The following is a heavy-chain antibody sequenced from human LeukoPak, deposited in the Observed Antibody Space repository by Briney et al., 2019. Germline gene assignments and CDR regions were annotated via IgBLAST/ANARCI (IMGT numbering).Heavy chain of an antibody. V-gene: IGHV1-2*02. CDR3: LNEHGG. D-gene: IGHD1-1*01. J-gene: IGHJ4*02. CDR1: GYTFTGSY. Sequence: ASLRVSCKASGYTFTGSYMHWERQAPGQGFEWIGWISPASGATKYAQNFQGRVTLTTDPSITTAYMELSSLTSDDTASYYCLNEHGGWGQGTPVTVSS. CDR2: ISPASGAT.